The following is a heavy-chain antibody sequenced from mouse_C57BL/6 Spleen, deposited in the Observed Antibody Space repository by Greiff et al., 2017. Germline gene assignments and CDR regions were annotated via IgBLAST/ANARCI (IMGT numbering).Heavy chain of an antibody. Sequence: VQLQQSGPGLVKPSQSLSLTCSVPGYSIPSGYYWNWIRQFPGNNLEWMGYISYDGSNNYNPSLKNRISITRDTSKNQFFLTLNSVATEDTATYYCARGPHWDGAWFAYWGQGTLVTVSA. CDR1: GYSIPSGYY. CDR2: ISYDGSN. D-gene: IGHD4-1*01. J-gene: IGHJ3*01. V-gene: IGHV3-6*01. CDR3: ARGPHWDGAWFAY.